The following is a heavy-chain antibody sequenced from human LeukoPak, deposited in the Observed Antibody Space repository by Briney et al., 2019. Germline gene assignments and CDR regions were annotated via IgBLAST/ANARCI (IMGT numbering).Heavy chain of an antibody. J-gene: IGHJ3*02. CDR2: INPSGGST. CDR1: GYTFTSYY. V-gene: IGHV1-46*03. CDR3: ARLGYCGGDCPPAFDI. D-gene: IGHD2-21*01. Sequence: ASVEVSCKASGYTFTSYYMHWVRQAPGQGLEWMGIINPSGGSTSYAQKFQGRVTMTRDTSTSTVYMELSSLRSEDTAVYYCARLGYCGGDCPPAFDIWGQGTMVTVSS.